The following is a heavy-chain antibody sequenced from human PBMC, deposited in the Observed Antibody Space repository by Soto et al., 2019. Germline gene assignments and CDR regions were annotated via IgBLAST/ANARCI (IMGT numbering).Heavy chain of an antibody. J-gene: IGHJ6*02. CDR1: GYTFTGYY. D-gene: IGHD3-10*01. V-gene: IGHV1-2*04. CDR3: ARETATMVRGGGMYGMDV. Sequence: QVQLVQSGAEVKKPGASVKVSCKASGYTFTGYYMHWVRQAPGQGLEWMGWINPNSGGTNYAQKFQGWVTMTRDTSISTAYMELSRLRSDDTAVYYCARETATMVRGGGMYGMDVWGQGTTVTVSS. CDR2: INPNSGGT.